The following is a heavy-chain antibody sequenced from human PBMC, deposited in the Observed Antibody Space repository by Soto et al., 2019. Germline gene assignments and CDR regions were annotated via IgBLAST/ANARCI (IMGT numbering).Heavy chain of an antibody. J-gene: IGHJ4*02. CDR3: ARGGVSTRTFDY. Sequence: GESLKISCKGSGYNFAGYWIAWVRQMPGKGLELMGIIYPSDSDTRYRPSFQGQVTISADKSISTAYLQWSSLRASDTVMYYCARGGVSTRTFDYWGQGSPATGSS. CDR2: IYPSDSDT. D-gene: IGHD3-3*01. CDR1: GYNFAGYW. V-gene: IGHV5-51*01.